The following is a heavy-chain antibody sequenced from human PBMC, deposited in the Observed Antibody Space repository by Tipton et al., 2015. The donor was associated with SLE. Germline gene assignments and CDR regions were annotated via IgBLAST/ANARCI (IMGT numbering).Heavy chain of an antibody. CDR3: AGGIAAAGN. J-gene: IGHJ4*02. Sequence: TLSLTCAVYGGSFSGYYWSWIRQPPGKGLEWIGEINHSGSTNYNPSLKSRVTISVDTSKNQFSLKLSSVTAADTAVYYCAGGIAAAGNWGQGTLVTVSS. V-gene: IGHV4-34*01. CDR1: GGSFSGYY. CDR2: INHSGST. D-gene: IGHD6-25*01.